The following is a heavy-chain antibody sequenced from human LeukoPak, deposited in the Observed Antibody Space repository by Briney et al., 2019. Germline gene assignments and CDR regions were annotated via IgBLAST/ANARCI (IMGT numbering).Heavy chain of an antibody. V-gene: IGHV3-7*02. J-gene: IGHJ4*02. Sequence: GGSLRLSCAVSGLTLSNSSMNWVRQAPGKGLEWVANMNPDGSQQRYVDSVKGRFTISRDNAKNSVYLQMNGLRAEDTAVYYCAIWVTHQNFWGQGTLVTVSS. D-gene: IGHD2-21*02. CDR1: GLTLSNSS. CDR3: AIWVTHQNF. CDR2: MNPDGSQQ.